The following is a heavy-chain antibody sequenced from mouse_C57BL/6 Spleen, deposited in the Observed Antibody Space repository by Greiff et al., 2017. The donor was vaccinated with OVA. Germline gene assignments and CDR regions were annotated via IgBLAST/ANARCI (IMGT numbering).Heavy chain of an antibody. J-gene: IGHJ4*01. V-gene: IGHV1-50*01. CDR2: IDPSDSYT. CDR3: ARGDYGSMDAMDY. Sequence: VQLQQPGAELVKPGASVKLSCKASGYTFTSYWMQWVKQRPGQGLEWIGEIDPSDSYTNYNQKFKGKATLTVDTSSSTAYMQLSSLTSEDSAVYYGARGDYGSMDAMDYWGQGTSVTVSS. CDR1: GYTFTSYW. D-gene: IGHD1-1*01.